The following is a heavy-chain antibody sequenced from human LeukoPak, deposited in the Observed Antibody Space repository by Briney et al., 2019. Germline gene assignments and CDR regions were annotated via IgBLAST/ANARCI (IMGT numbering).Heavy chain of an antibody. CDR2: ISAYNGNT. CDR3: ARAPKYYYDSSGYYHPYNWFDP. Sequence: ASVTVSCTASGYTFTSYGISWVRQAPGQGLEWMGWISAYNGNTNYAQKLQGRVTMTTDTSTSTAYMELRSLRSDDTAVYYCARAPKYYYDSSGYYHPYNWFDPWGQGTLVTVSS. V-gene: IGHV1-18*01. CDR1: GYTFTSYG. J-gene: IGHJ5*02. D-gene: IGHD3-22*01.